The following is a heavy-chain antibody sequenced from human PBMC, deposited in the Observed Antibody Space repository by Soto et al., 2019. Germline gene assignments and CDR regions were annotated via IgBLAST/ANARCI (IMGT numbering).Heavy chain of an antibody. D-gene: IGHD2-2*02. CDR2: IIPIFGTA. Sequence: GASVKVSCKASGGTFSSYAISWVRQAPGQGLEWMGGIIPIFGTANYAQKFQGRVTITADESTSTAYMELSSLRSEDTVVYYCARDRCSSTSCYTLYYGMDVWGQGTTVTVSS. J-gene: IGHJ6*02. CDR3: ARDRCSSTSCYTLYYGMDV. CDR1: GGTFSSYA. V-gene: IGHV1-69*13.